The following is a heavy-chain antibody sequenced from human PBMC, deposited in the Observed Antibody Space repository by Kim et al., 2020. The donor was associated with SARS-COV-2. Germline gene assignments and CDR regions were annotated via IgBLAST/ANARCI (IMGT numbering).Heavy chain of an antibody. V-gene: IGHV3-30-3*01. D-gene: IGHD4-17*01. CDR3: ARTLTVSHYYGMEV. CDR2: ISYDGSNK. Sequence: GGSLRLSCAASGFTFSSYAMHWVRQAPGKGLEWVAVISYDGSNKYYADSVKGRFTISRDNSKNTLYLQMNSLRAEDTAVYYCARTLTVSHYYGMEVWGQGTTVTVSS. J-gene: IGHJ6*02. CDR1: GFTFSSYA.